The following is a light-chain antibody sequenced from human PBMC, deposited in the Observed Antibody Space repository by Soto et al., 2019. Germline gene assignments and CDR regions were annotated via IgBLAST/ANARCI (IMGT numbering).Light chain of an antibody. CDR3: QQYGT. V-gene: IGKV3-20*01. Sequence: VLTQSPRTLSLSPEERATLSCRASQSVSSSYLAWYQQKPGQAPRLLIYGASSRATGIPDRFSGSGSGTDFTLTISRLEPEDFAVYYCQQYGTFGPGTKVDIK. CDR2: GAS. CDR1: QSVSSSY. J-gene: IGKJ3*01.